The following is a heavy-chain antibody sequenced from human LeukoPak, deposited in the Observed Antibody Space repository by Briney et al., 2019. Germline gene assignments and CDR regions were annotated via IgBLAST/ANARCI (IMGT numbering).Heavy chain of an antibody. CDR2: IFYREGFSYGGTT. V-gene: IGHV4-59*05. J-gene: IGHJ4*02. D-gene: IGHD3-10*01. CDR1: GVSISGYY. CDR3: ARQISGNRDY. Sequence: SETLSLTCAVSGVSISGYYWIWIRQSPRRGLEYIGSIFYREGFSYGGTTFYNPSLQSRDTISVDTSKNTFSLRLSSVTAADTAVYYCARQISGNRDYWGQGTLVTVSA.